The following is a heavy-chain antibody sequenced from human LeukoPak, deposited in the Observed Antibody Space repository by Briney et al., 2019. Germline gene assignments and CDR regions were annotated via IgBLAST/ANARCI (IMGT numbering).Heavy chain of an antibody. Sequence: GGSLRLSCAASGFTFSSNAIHWARQAPGKGLEWAAVIWGDGSHKYYADSVKGRFTISRDNARDTLYLQLNSLGAEDTAVYYCARVSSLWSFDYWGQGTLVTVSS. CDR2: IWGDGSHK. D-gene: IGHD3-10*01. J-gene: IGHJ4*02. V-gene: IGHV3-33*01. CDR1: GFTFSSNA. CDR3: ARVSSLWSFDY.